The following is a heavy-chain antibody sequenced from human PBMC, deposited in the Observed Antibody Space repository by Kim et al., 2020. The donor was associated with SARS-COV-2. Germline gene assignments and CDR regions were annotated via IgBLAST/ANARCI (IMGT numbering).Heavy chain of an antibody. CDR3: ARGAGMDGYIY. V-gene: IGHV3-7*03. CDR2: K. D-gene: IGHD6-13*01. J-gene: IGHJ4*02. Sequence: KYYVDSVKGRFTISRDNAKNSLYLQMNSLGAEDTAVYYCARGAGMDGYIYWGQGTLVTVSS.